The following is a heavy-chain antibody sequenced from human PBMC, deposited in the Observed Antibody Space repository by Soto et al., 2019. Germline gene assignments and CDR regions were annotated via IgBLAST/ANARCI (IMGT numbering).Heavy chain of an antibody. CDR3: ARARGGYCSGGRCYSDSYFGMDV. V-gene: IGHV4-30-4*01. J-gene: IGHJ6*02. CDR2: VYYSGSAY. CDR1: GDSIASASYF. Sequence: SETLSLTCTVSGDSIASASYFWTWIRQPPGKGLEWIGYVYYSGSAYYYNPSLKSRLDISGDPSKNQFSLSLSSVTAADTAVYYCARARGGYCSGGRCYSDSYFGMDVWGPGSTVTVSS. D-gene: IGHD2-15*01.